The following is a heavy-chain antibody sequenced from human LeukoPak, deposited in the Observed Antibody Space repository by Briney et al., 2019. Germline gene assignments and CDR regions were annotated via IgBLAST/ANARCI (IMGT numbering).Heavy chain of an antibody. V-gene: IGHV4-34*01. CDR2: INHSGST. D-gene: IGHD2-21*02. Sequence: SETLSLTCAVYGGSFSGYYWSWIRQPPGKGLEWIGEINHSGSTNYNPSLKSRVTISVDTSKNQFSLKLSSVTAADTAVYYCARVRNTVVTDYWGLGTLVTVSS. CDR3: ARVRNTVVTDY. J-gene: IGHJ4*02. CDR1: GGSFSGYY.